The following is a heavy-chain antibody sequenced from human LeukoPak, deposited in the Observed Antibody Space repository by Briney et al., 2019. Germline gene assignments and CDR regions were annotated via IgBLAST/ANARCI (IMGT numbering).Heavy chain of an antibody. D-gene: IGHD5-24*01. CDR3: ARRLRDGYTHFDVFDI. CDR2: IFYSGST. J-gene: IGHJ3*02. Sequence: SETLSLTCTVSGGSINNYYWSWIRQPPGKGLEWIGYIFYSGSTNYNPSLKSRVTISIDTSENQFSLKLSSVTAADTAVYYCARRLRDGYTHFDVFDIWGQGTMVTVSS. V-gene: IGHV4-59*08. CDR1: GGSINNYY.